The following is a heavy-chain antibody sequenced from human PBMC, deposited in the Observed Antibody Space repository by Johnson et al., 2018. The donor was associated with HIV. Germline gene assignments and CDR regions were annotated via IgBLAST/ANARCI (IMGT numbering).Heavy chain of an antibody. CDR1: GFTFSDAW. V-gene: IGHV3-15*01. D-gene: IGHD1-1*01. CDR2: VKSKTDGGTT. Sequence: VQLVESGGGLIQPGGSLRLSCAASGFTFSDAWMNWVRQAPGKGLEWVGRVKSKTDGGTTDYAAPGKGRFTISRDASKNTLYLQMNSLKTEDTAVYYCTTGLYWNDAFDIWGQGTMVTVSS. CDR3: TTGLYWNDAFDI. J-gene: IGHJ3*02.